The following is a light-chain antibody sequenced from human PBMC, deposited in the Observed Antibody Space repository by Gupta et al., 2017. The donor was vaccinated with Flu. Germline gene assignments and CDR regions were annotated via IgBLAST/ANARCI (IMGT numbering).Light chain of an antibody. CDR2: QNN. V-gene: IGLV1-40*01. J-gene: IGLJ3*02. CDR1: SSNIGTGYD. CDR3: QSYDTSLSGSV. Sequence: QSVLTQPPSVSGAPGQRVTISCHGSSSNIGTGYDVHWYQQLPGTAPKLLIYQNNIRPSGVPARFSGSRSGTAAYLAIAGLRAEDEADYYCQSYDTSLSGSVFGGGTKLTVL.